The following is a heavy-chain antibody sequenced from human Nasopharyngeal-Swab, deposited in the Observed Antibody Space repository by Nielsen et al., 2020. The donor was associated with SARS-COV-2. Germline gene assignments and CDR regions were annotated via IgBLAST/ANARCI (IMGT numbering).Heavy chain of an antibody. Sequence: GESLKISCEASGFSFRSHGMHWVRQAPGKGLEWVAFISYDGGYNAHAESVKGRFSIPRDQSKSTLFLQMNSLRLEDTAVYYCAQGDGSPTYFAYWGRGTLVTVSS. J-gene: IGHJ4*02. CDR3: AQGDGSPTYFAY. D-gene: IGHD1-26*01. V-gene: IGHV3-30*18. CDR2: ISYDGGYN. CDR1: GFSFRSHG.